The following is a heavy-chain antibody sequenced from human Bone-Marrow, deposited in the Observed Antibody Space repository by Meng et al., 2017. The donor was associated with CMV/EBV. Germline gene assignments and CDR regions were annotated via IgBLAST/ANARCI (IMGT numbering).Heavy chain of an antibody. J-gene: IGHJ4*02. CDR1: GFTFTGSD. CDR2: IRTKHNNYAT. D-gene: IGHD5-12*01. V-gene: IGHV3-73*01. Sequence: GESLKISCAASGFTFTGSDVHWVRQASGKGLEWVGRIRTKHNNYATTYGASVKGRFSMSRDDSKNTAYLQMNSLKTEDTAVYYCTRHTPEFGYSDYGPEGYWGQGTLVTVSS. CDR3: TRHTPEFGYSDYGPEGY.